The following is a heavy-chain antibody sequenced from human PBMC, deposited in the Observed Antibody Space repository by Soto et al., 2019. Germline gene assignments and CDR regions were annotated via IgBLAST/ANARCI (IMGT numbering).Heavy chain of an antibody. V-gene: IGHV3-23*01. J-gene: IGHJ6*03. CDR1: GYIFNSYA. Sequence: GGSLTLSCAASGYIFNSYAMTGVCQAPGKGLEWVSAISGSGDSTYYADSVKGRFTISRDNSKNTLYLQMNSLGAEDTAVDYCAKAVKYYYYMDVWGKGTTVTVSS. CDR2: ISGSGDST. CDR3: AKAVKYYYYMDV.